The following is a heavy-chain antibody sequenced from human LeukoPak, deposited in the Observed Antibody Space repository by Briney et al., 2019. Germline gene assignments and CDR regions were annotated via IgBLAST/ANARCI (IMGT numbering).Heavy chain of an antibody. D-gene: IGHD1-26*01. CDR3: ARKLRLGGNWFDP. CDR1: GGTFTSYA. Sequence: ASVKVSCKTSGGTFTSYAITWVRQAPGQGLEWMGKIIPISGTTNYAQKFQGRVTFTADESTSTAYMELSSLRSEDTALYYCARKLRLGGNWFDPWGQGTLVTISS. CDR2: IIPISGTT. J-gene: IGHJ5*02. V-gene: IGHV1-69*13.